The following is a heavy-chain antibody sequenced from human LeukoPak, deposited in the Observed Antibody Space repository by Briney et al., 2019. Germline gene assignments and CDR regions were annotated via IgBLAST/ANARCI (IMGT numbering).Heavy chain of an antibody. CDR3: ARVHDLVASYSSSWNFDY. J-gene: IGHJ4*02. Sequence: ASVKVSCKASGYTFTSYYMHWVRQAPGQGLEWMGIINPSGGSTSYAQKFQGRVTMTRDTSTSTVYMELSSLRSEDTAVYYCARVHDLVASYSSSWNFDYWGQGTLVTVSS. V-gene: IGHV1-46*01. CDR2: INPSGGST. D-gene: IGHD6-13*01. CDR1: GYTFTSYY.